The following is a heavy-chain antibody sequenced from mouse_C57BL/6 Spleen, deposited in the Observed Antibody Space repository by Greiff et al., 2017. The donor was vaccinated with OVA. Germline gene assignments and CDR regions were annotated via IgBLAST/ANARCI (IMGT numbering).Heavy chain of an antibody. CDR2: IYPGDGDT. D-gene: IGHD2-4*01. V-gene: IGHV1-82*01. CDR3: ARRYDYGNAMDY. CDR1: GYAFSSSW. Sequence: QVQLKESGPELVKPGASVKISCKASGYAFSSSWMNWVKQRPGKGLEWIGRIYPGDGDTNYNGKFKGKATLTADKSSSTAYMQLSSLTSEDSAVYFCARRYDYGNAMDYWGQGTSVTVSS. J-gene: IGHJ4*01.